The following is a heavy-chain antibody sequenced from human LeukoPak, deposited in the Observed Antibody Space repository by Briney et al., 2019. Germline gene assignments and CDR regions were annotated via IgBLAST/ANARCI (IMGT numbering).Heavy chain of an antibody. Sequence: GGSLRLSCAASGFTFSSYAMHWVRQAPGKGLEWVAVISYDGSNKYYADSVKGRFTISRDNSKNTLYLQMNSLRAEDTAVYYCAGLAAAGTWGQGTPVTVSS. CDR1: GFTFSSYA. CDR2: ISYDGSNK. D-gene: IGHD6-13*01. V-gene: IGHV3-30-3*01. CDR3: AGLAAAGT. J-gene: IGHJ5*02.